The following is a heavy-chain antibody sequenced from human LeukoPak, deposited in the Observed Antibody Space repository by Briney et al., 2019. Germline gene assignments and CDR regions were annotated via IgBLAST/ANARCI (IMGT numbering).Heavy chain of an antibody. CDR2: IYPGGDT. V-gene: IGHV3-66*01. J-gene: IGHJ4*02. CDR1: GFTVSSNY. Sequence: GGSLRLSCAASGFTVSSNYMSWVRQAPGKGPEWVSIIYPGGDTYYADSLKGRFTISRDKSKNTLYLQMNDLRAEDTAVYYCARDPVTTDYGDHGDDWGQGTLVTVSS. D-gene: IGHD4-17*01. CDR3: ARDPVTTDYGDHGDD.